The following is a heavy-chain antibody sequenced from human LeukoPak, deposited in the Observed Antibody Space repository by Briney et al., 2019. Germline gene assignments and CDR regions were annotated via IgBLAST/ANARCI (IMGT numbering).Heavy chain of an antibody. Sequence: ASVKVSCKASGYTFTGYYMHWVRQAPGQGLEWMGWISAYNGNTNYAQKLQGRVTMTTDTSTSTAYMELRSLRSDDTAVYYCARARRQLGPIDYWGQGTLVTVSS. CDR1: GYTFTGYY. J-gene: IGHJ4*02. CDR2: ISAYNGNT. D-gene: IGHD6-6*01. CDR3: ARARRQLGPIDY. V-gene: IGHV1-18*04.